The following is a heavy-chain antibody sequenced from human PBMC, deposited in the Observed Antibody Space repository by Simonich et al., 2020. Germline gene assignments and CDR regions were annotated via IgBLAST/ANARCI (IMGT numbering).Heavy chain of an antibody. J-gene: IGHJ4*02. V-gene: IGHV1-18*01. Sequence: QVQLVQSGAEVKKPGASVKVSCKASGYTFTSYGISWVRQAPGQGVEWMGWISAENGKTNNAQKLQGRVTMTTDTSTSKAYMELRSLRSDDTAVYYCARASRGTWWYYYFDYWGQGTLVTVSS. CDR2: ISAENGKT. D-gene: IGHD2-15*01. CDR1: GYTFTSYG. CDR3: ARASRGTWWYYYFDY.